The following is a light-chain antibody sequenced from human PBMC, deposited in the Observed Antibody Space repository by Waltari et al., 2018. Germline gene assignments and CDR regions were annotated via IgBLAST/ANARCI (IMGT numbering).Light chain of an antibody. CDR1: QGISSD. J-gene: IGKJ1*01. CDR2: GAS. Sequence: EIVMTQSPATLSVSPGERATLSCRASQGISSDLAWYQQKPGQAPRLLIFGASTRATGVPARFSGSESGTEFTLTISSLQSEDFGVYYCQQAKIWPAFGQGTKVEIK. CDR3: QQAKIWPA. V-gene: IGKV3-15*01.